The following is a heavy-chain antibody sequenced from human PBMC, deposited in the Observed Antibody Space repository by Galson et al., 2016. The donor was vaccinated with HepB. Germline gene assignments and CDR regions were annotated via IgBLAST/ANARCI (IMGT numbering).Heavy chain of an antibody. CDR1: GFIFSNYW. CDR2: IKQEGSEK. Sequence: SLRLSCAASGFIFSNYWMTWVRQAPGKGLEWVANIKQEGSEKFYVDSLKGRLTISRDNAKNSLFLQMNSLRADDTAVYYCARGRLTMVRGLNGYYFDLWGQGTLVTVSS. V-gene: IGHV3-7*03. J-gene: IGHJ4*02. D-gene: IGHD3-10*01. CDR3: ARGRLTMVRGLNGYYFDL.